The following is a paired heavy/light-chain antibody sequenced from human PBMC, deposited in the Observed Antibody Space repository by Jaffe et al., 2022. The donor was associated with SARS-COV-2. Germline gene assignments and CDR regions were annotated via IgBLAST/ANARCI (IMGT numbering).Heavy chain of an antibody. CDR2: ISDSGVTT. Sequence: QLLESGGGLVQPGGSLRLSCAASGFAFGSYAMSWVRLAPGKGLEWVSAISDSGVTTYYADSVKGRFTISRDNSKNTLYLQINSLRAEDTAVYYCTIHSPFTFIVVVITTFSYWGQGTLVTVSS. V-gene: IGHV3-23*01. CDR1: GFAFGSYA. J-gene: IGHJ4*02. CDR3: TIHSPFTFIVVVITTFSY. D-gene: IGHD3-22*01.
Light chain of an antibody. CDR2: LGS. CDR3: MQDLKSFT. Sequence: DIVMTQSPLSLPVTPGEPASMSCRSSQSLLHNNGYNYLAWYLQKPGQSPQLLIYLGSNRASGVPVRFSGSGSGTDFTLKISRVEAEDVGVYYCMQDLKSFTFGGGTKVEIK. J-gene: IGKJ4*01. CDR1: QSLLHNNGYNY. V-gene: IGKV2-28*01.